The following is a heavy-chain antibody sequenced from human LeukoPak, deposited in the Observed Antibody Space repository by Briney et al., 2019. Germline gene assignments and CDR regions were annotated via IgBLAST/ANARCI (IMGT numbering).Heavy chain of an antibody. CDR1: GGSFSGYY. V-gene: IGHV4-34*01. Sequence: SETLSLTCAVYGGSFSGYYWSWIRQPPGKGLEWIGEINHSGSTNYNPSLESRVTISVDTSKNQFSLKLSSVTAADTAVYYCARARMVRGVIRFFDYWGQGTLVTVSS. D-gene: IGHD3-10*01. J-gene: IGHJ4*02. CDR3: ARARMVRGVIRFFDY. CDR2: INHSGST.